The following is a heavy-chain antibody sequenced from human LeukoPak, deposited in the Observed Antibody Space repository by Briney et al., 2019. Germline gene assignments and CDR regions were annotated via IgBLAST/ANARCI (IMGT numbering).Heavy chain of an antibody. D-gene: IGHD3-10*02. CDR3: AELGITMIGGV. J-gene: IGHJ6*04. V-gene: IGHV3-7*01. Sequence: GGSLRLSCAASGFTFSSYWMSWVRQAPGKVLEWVANIKHDASEKYFMESLKGRFTISRDNAKNSLYLQMNNLRAEDTAVYYCAELGITMIGGVWGKGTTVTTSS. CDR1: GFTFSSYW. CDR2: IKHDASEK.